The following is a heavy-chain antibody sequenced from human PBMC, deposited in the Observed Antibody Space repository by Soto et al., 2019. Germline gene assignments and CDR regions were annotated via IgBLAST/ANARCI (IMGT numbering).Heavy chain of an antibody. D-gene: IGHD2-15*01. CDR2: IYYSGST. V-gene: IGHV4-59*01. CDR3: ACFRIIGYYYYGLVV. CDR1: GGSISSYY. Sequence: ETLSLTCTVSGGSISSYYWSWIRQPPGKGLEWIGYIYYSGSTNYNPSLKSRVTISVDTSKNQFSLKLSSVTAADTAVYDCACFRIIGYYYYGLVVWSQGISVSVS. J-gene: IGHJ6*02.